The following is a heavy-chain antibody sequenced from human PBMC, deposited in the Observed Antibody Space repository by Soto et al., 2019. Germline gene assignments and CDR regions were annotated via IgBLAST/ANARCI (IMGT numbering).Heavy chain of an antibody. CDR3: ELTFARPDAFDI. D-gene: IGHD3-9*01. V-gene: IGHV1-69*13. CDR2: IIPIFGTA. Sequence: SVKVSCKASGGTFSSYAISWVRQAPGQGLEWMGGIIPIFGTANYAQKFQGRVTITADESTSTAYMELSSLRSEDTAVYYCELTFARPDAFDIWGQGTMVTVSS. CDR1: GGTFSSYA. J-gene: IGHJ3*02.